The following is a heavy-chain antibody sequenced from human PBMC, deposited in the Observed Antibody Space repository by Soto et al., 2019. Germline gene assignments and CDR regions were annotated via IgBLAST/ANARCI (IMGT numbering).Heavy chain of an antibody. CDR2: ISGSGGST. CDR3: AKELVGYCSGGSCYSSFDY. Sequence: EVQLLESGGGLVQPGGSLRLSCAASVFTFSSYAMSWVRQAPGKGLELVSAISGSGGSTYYADSVKGRFTISRDNSKNPLYLQMNSLRAEDTAVYYCAKELVGYCSGGSCYSSFDYWGQGTLVTVSS. V-gene: IGHV3-23*01. D-gene: IGHD2-15*01. CDR1: VFTFSSYA. J-gene: IGHJ4*02.